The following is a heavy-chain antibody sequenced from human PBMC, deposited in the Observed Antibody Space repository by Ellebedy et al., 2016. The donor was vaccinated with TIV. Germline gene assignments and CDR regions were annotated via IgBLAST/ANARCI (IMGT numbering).Heavy chain of an antibody. D-gene: IGHD6-13*01. J-gene: IGHJ4*02. CDR1: GGSISSSSYY. CDR3: ARLPRGAAARKLVDY. CDR2: IYYSGST. V-gene: IGHV4-39*01. Sequence: MPSETLSLTCTVSGGSISSSSYYWGWIRQPPGKGLEWIGSIYYSGSTYYNPSLKSRVTISVDTSKNQFSLNLSSVTAADTAVYYCARLPRGAAARKLVDYWGQGTLVTVSS.